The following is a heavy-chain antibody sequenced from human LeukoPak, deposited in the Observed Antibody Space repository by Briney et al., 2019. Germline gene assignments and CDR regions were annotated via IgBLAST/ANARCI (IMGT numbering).Heavy chain of an antibody. D-gene: IGHD5-18*01. V-gene: IGHV4-4*02. CDR1: GGSISSDIW. CDR3: ARTTEGGYTYDYFYYYYMDV. Sequence: SGTLSLTCAVSGGSISSDIWWTWVRQTPGKGLEWIGEIYHNGATNYNPSLKGRVTISVDTSKNQFSLKLSSVTAADTAMYFCARTTEGGYTYDYFYYYYMDVWGKGTTVTISS. J-gene: IGHJ6*03. CDR2: IYHNGAT.